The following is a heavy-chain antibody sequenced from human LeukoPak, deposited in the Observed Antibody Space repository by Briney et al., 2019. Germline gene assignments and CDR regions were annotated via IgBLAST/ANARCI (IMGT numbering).Heavy chain of an antibody. V-gene: IGHV3-48*03. CDR2: ISDSGTTI. J-gene: IGHJ4*02. D-gene: IGHD1-26*01. CDR3: ARDRHSGSYYGYFDY. Sequence: GGSLRLSCAASGFTFRSYEMNWVRQAPGKGLEWISYISDSGTTIYYADSVKGRFTISRDSAGDSLYLRMNSLRPDDTAVYYCARDRHSGSYYGYFDYWGQGILVTVS. CDR1: GFTFRSYE.